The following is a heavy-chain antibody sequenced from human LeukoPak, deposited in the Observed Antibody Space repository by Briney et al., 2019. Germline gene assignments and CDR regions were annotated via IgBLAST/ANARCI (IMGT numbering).Heavy chain of an antibody. Sequence: SETLSLTCTVSGGSISSYYWSWIRQPPGKGLEWIAYISDIGSINYNPSLKSRVSISVDRSKNQVSLNLSSVTAADTALYYCAKQGRQIPFGGVVAIAPFDIWGQGTMVTVSS. CDR3: AKQGRQIPFGGVVAIAPFDI. V-gene: IGHV4-59*08. D-gene: IGHD3-16*02. CDR2: ISDIGSI. CDR1: GGSISSYY. J-gene: IGHJ3*02.